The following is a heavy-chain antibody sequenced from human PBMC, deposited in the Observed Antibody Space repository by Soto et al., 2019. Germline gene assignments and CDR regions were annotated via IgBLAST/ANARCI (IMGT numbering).Heavy chain of an antibody. CDR2: IYSGGYT. Sequence: EVQLVESGGGLIQPGGSLRLSCAVSGFTVSNNYMSWVRQAPGKGLEGVSVIYSGGYTAYGDSVKGRFTISRDNSKNTLSPQRNSRGPDDTALFYCGTLPGGGGYWGQGTLVTVSS. CDR3: GTLPGGGGY. J-gene: IGHJ4*02. V-gene: IGHV3-53*01. D-gene: IGHD3-10*01. CDR1: GFTVSNNY.